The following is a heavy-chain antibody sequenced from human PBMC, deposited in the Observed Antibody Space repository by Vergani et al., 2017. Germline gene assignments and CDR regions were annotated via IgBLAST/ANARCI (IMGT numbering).Heavy chain of an antibody. CDR3: ARRAERWETLLRDDFDV. D-gene: IGHD1-26*01. Sequence: QVQLQQWGPGLLKPSETLSLTCAVYGGSLSGYYWSWIRLAPGKGLELIGEINHSGTINYNPTLKSPFNVSIDTSRDHFSLKLRSVRAADTAVYFCARRAERWETLLRDDFDVWGQGTFVTVSP. V-gene: IGHV4-34*01. CDR2: INHSGTI. J-gene: IGHJ3*01. CDR1: GGSLSGYY.